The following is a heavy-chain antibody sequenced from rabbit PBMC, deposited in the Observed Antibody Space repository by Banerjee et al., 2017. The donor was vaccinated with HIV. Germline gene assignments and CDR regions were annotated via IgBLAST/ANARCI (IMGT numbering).Heavy chain of an antibody. D-gene: IGHD4-1*01. CDR1: GFSFSNKAV. CDR3: ATSGPSSGWGSDL. CDR2: INAVTGKA. V-gene: IGHV1S45*01. J-gene: IGHJ3*01. Sequence: QEQLVESGGGLVQPGGSLKLSCTAPGFSFSNKAVMCWVRQAPGKGLEWIACINAVTGKAVYASWAKGRFTFSKTSSTTVTLQMTSLTEADTATYFCATSGPSSGWGSDLWGQGTLVTVS.